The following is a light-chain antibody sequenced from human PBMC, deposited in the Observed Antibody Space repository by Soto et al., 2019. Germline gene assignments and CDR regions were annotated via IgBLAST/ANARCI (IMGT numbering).Light chain of an antibody. J-gene: IGLJ3*02. CDR1: SSDVGDYNF. CDR3: CSYGNKV. Sequence: QSALTQPASVSGSPGQSITISCTGTSSDVGDYNFISWYQQYPGKAPKLMIYEASKRPSGVSNRFSGSKSGNTASLRISGLQAEDEADYYCCSYGNKVFGGGTKLTVL. V-gene: IGLV2-23*01. CDR2: EAS.